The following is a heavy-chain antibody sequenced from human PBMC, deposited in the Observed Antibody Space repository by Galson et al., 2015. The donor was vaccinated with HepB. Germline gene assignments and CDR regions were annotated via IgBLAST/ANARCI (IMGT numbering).Heavy chain of an antibody. CDR2: TRPYNSNT. CDR3: ARVPLPSPHIVATRGLPFDS. CDR1: GYTFISYD. V-gene: IGHV1-18*04. D-gene: IGHD5-12*01. J-gene: IGHJ4*02. Sequence: SVKVSCKASGYTFISYDITWVRQAPGQGLEWMGWTRPYNSNTNYVQKLQGRVTMTTDTSTSTAYMELRSLRSDDTAVYYCARVPLPSPHIVATRGLPFDSWGQGTLVTVSS.